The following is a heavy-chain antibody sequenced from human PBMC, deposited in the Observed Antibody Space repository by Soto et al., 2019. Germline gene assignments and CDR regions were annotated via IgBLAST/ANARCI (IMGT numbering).Heavy chain of an antibody. CDR2: ILSVGSNT. J-gene: IGHJ4*03. CDR3: AKDPSQGSGSYSSFFGF. CDR1: GFCFTDYG. Sequence: GGSLRPSCAAFGFCFTDYGMHWVRQAPGKGRGWVAAILSVGSNTYYADSVKGRSTISTDNSANTACLRMNSLRAETTALYYVAKDPSQGSGSYSSFFGFWGQGTLGTLSS. D-gene: IGHD3-10*01. V-gene: IGHV3-30*18.